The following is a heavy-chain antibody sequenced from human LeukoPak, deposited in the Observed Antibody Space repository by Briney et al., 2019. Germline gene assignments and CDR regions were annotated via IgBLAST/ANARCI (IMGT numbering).Heavy chain of an antibody. V-gene: IGHV4-39*02. D-gene: IGHD3-16*01. CDR3: ARDPPMEDYVFPPYGMDV. CDR1: GGSISNSYYY. CDR2: IYYSGTT. J-gene: IGHJ6*02. Sequence: SETLSLTCTVSGGSISNSYYYWGWTRQPPGEALEWIGSIYYSGTTYYKPSLKSRVTISVDTSKNQFPLRLSSVTAADTAVYYCARDPPMEDYVFPPYGMDVWGQGTTVTVSS.